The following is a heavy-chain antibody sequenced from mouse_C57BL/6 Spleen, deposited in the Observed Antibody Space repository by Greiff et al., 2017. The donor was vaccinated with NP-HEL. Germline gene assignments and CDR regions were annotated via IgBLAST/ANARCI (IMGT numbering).Heavy chain of an antibody. V-gene: IGHV5-6*01. CDR2: ISSGGSYT. CDR3: ARQDYGGVDY. D-gene: IGHD2-4*01. Sequence: EVQGVESGGDLVKPGGSLKLSCAASGFTFSSYGMSWVRQTSDKRLEWVATISSGGSYTYYPDSVKGRFPSSRDNAKNTLYLQMSSLKSEDTAMYYCARQDYGGVDYWGQGTTLTVSS. J-gene: IGHJ2*01. CDR1: GFTFSSYG.